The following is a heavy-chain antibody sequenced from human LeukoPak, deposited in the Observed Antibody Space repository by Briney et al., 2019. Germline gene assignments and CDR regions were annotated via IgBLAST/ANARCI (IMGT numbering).Heavy chain of an antibody. J-gene: IGHJ6*02. CDR3: ARGGESGRYNYYAMDV. Sequence: SETLSLTCTVSGGSMKSFYWNWIRQPPGKGLEWIGEINHSGSTNYNPSLKSRVTISVDTSKNQFSLKLSSVTAADTAVYYCARGGESGRYNYYAMDVWGQGTTVTVSS. CDR1: GGSMKSFY. V-gene: IGHV4-34*01. CDR2: INHSGST.